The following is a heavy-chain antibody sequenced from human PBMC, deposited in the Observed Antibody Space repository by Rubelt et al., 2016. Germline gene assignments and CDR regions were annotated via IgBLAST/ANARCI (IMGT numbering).Heavy chain of an antibody. Sequence: QVQLQESGPGLVKPSQTLSLTCTVSGGSISSGGYYWSWIRQYPGKGLEWIGYIYYSGSTYYNPSLKSRVTMTVDTSKNQLARKLGRWTAADTAGYYGARQGDHTNYHYLDYWGQGTLVTVSS. J-gene: IGHJ4*02. CDR1: GGSISSGGYY. D-gene: IGHD4/OR15-4a*01. CDR2: IYYSGST. CDR3: ARQGDHTNYHYLDY. V-gene: IGHV4-31*03.